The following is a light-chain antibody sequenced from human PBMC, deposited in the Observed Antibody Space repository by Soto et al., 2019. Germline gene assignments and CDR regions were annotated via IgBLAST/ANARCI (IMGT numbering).Light chain of an antibody. CDR1: QSVSSY. V-gene: IGKV3-11*01. Sequence: EIVLTQSPATLSLSPGERATLSCRASQSVSSYLAWYQQKPGQAPRLLIYDASNRATGIPARFSGSGSGTDFTLTISSLEPEHFAVYYCQQRGTFGQGTKLEIK. CDR3: QQRGT. CDR2: DAS. J-gene: IGKJ2*01.